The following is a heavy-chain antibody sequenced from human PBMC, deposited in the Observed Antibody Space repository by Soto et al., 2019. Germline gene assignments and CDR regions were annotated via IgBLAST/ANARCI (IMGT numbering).Heavy chain of an antibody. V-gene: IGHV4-30-4*01. CDR1: GGFVNSVNNY. D-gene: IGHD3-3*01. CDR2: IFYTGST. Sequence: QVHLQESGPGLVKPSQTLSLTCTVSGGFVNSVNNYWSWIRQPPGNGLAWLGYIFYTGSTYYNPSLRSRITIAIDPSKNRFALKLASVTAADTAVYSCARVPSPSFGVADPPVGWFDPWGQGTLVTVSS. CDR3: ARVPSPSFGVADPPVGWFDP. J-gene: IGHJ5*02.